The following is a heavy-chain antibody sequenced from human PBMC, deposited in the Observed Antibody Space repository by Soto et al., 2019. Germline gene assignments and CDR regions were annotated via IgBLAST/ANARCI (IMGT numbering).Heavy chain of an antibody. CDR2: IRVNNGNT. Sequence: QVQLVQSGAEVKKPGASVKVSCKASGYTFTSYGISWVRQAPGQGLEWMGWIRVNNGNTNYAQKVQGRVTMTTDTSTSTAYMELRSLRSDDTAVYYSARLDYAGSDAFDIRGQGTMVTVSS. J-gene: IGHJ3*02. D-gene: IGHD4-17*01. CDR1: GYTFTSYG. V-gene: IGHV1-18*01. CDR3: ARLDYAGSDAFDI.